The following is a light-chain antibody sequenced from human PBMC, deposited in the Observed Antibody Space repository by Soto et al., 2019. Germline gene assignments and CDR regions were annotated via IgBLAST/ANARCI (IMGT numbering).Light chain of an antibody. V-gene: IGLV2-11*01. CDR1: SSDVGGYNY. CDR2: DVS. CDR3: CPKAGSYGV. J-gene: IGLJ2*01. Sequence: QSALTQPRSVSGSPGQSVTISCTGTSSDVGGYNYVSWYQQHPGKAPKGMIYDVSERPSGVPDRFSGSKSGNTASLTISGLQAEDEPDYSCCPKAGSYGVLGGGTKHPVL.